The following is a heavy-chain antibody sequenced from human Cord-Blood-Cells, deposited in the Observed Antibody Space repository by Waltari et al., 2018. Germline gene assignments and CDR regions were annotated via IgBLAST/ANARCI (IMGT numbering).Heavy chain of an antibody. J-gene: IGHJ4*02. CDR3: AIPWGSEVDY. V-gene: IGHV4-39*01. Sequence: QLHLQVSGPGLVKPSDTLSLTCTVSGRPISSSCYYWGWIRQPPGKGLEWIGSIYYSGSTYYNPSLKSRVTISVDTSKNQFSLKLSSVTAADTAVYYCAIPWGSEVDYWGQGTLVTVSS. CDR2: IYYSGST. D-gene: IGHD7-27*01. CDR1: GRPISSSCYY.